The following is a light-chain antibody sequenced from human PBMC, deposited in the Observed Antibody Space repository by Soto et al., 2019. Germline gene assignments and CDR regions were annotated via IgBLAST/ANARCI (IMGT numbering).Light chain of an antibody. V-gene: IGLV2-8*01. Sequence: QSALTQPPSASGSPGQSVTISCTGTRSDVGGYDYVSWYQQHPGKAPKLIIYEVTQRPSGVPDRFSGSKSGNTASLTVSGLQAEDEADYYCSSYGGSNNLLFGGGTKVTVL. CDR1: RSDVGGYDY. CDR3: SSYGGSNNLL. CDR2: EVT. J-gene: IGLJ2*01.